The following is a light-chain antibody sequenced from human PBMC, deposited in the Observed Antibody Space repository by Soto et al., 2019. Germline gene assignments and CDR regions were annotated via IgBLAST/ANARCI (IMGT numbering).Light chain of an antibody. CDR1: SSDVGGYNF. V-gene: IGLV2-14*01. CDR3: SSYTGSNTLRV. J-gene: IGLJ3*02. CDR2: EVN. Sequence: QSGLTQPASVSGSPGQSITISCTGTSSDVGGYNFVSWYQQHPGNAPKLMIYEVNSRPSGVSNRFSGSKSGNTASLTISGLQAEDEADYYCSSYTGSNTLRVFGGGTKLTVL.